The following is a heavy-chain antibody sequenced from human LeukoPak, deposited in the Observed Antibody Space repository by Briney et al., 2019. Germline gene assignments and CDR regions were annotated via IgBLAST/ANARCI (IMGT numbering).Heavy chain of an antibody. CDR1: GFTFTGYY. CDR3: ARTLYRGYTYGPLDY. V-gene: IGHV1-2*02. Sequence: ASVKVSCKASGFTFTGYYMHWVRQAPGQGLEWMGWINPNSGGTNYAQKFQGRVTMTRDTSISTAYMELSRLGSDDTAVYYCARTLYRGYTYGPLDYWGQGTLVTVSS. CDR2: INPNSGGT. D-gene: IGHD5-18*01. J-gene: IGHJ4*02.